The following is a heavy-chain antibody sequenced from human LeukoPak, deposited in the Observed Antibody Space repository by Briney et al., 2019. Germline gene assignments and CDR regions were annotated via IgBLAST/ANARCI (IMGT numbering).Heavy chain of an antibody. Sequence: PSETLSLTCTVSGGSIGSYYWSWIRQPPGNGLEWIGYTHYSGSTNYNPSLKSRVTISVDTSKNQFSLKLSSLTAADTAVYYCARHGGSYDFDYWGQGTLVTVSS. CDR1: GGSIGSYY. CDR3: ARHGGSYDFDY. D-gene: IGHD1-26*01. CDR2: THYSGST. J-gene: IGHJ4*02. V-gene: IGHV4-59*08.